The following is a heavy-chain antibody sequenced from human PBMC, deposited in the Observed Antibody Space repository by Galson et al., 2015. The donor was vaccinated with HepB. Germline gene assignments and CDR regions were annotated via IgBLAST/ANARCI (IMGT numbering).Heavy chain of an antibody. CDR2: ISAYNGNT. D-gene: IGHD5-12*01. J-gene: IGHJ6*02. Sequence: SVKVSCKASGYTFTSYGISWVRQAPGQGLEWMGWISAYNGNTNYAQKLQGRVTMTTDTSTSTAYMELRSLRSDDTAVYYCASFSILEGGGYDTSYYYYGMDVWGQGTTVTVSS. CDR1: GYTFTSYG. V-gene: IGHV1-18*01. CDR3: ASFSILEGGGYDTSYYYYGMDV.